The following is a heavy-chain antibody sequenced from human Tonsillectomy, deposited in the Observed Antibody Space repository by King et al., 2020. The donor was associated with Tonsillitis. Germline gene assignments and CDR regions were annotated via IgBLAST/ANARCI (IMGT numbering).Heavy chain of an antibody. Sequence: VQLQESGPGLVKPSETLSLTCTVSGGSISSYYWSWIQPPAGKGLEWIGRIYTSGSTNYNPSLKSRVTMSVDTSKNQFSLKLSSVTAADTAVYYCARDYDFWSGYYLDYWGQGTLVTVSS. J-gene: IGHJ4*02. CDR3: ARDYDFWSGYYLDY. D-gene: IGHD3-3*01. CDR1: GGSISSYY. CDR2: IYTSGST. V-gene: IGHV4-4*07.